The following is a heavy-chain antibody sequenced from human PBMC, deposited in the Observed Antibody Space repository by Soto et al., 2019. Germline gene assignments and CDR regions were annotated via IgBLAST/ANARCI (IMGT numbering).Heavy chain of an antibody. D-gene: IGHD2-2*02. CDR3: ARCIVVPAAIEDRGDYYMDV. CDR1: GFTFSSYG. V-gene: IGHV3-33*01. J-gene: IGHJ6*03. CDR2: IWYDGSNK. Sequence: GGSLRLSCAASGFTFSSYGMHWVRQAPGKGLEWVAVIWYDGSNKYYADSVKGRFTISRDNSKNTLYLQMNSLRAEDTAVYYCARCIVVPAAIEDRGDYYMDVWGKGTTVTVSS.